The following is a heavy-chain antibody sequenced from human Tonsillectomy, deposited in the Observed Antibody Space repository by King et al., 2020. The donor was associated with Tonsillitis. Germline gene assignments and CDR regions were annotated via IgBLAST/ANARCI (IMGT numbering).Heavy chain of an antibody. D-gene: IGHD6-6*01. V-gene: IGHV3-30*02. CDR3: AKDSVEYSSSSFLSWFDA. CDR2: IRYDGSNK. J-gene: IGHJ5*02. CDR1: GFTFNTYG. Sequence: VQLVESGGGVVQPGGSLRLSCAASGFTFNTYGMHWVRQAPGKGLEWVAFIRYDGSNKYYGDSVKGRFTISRDNSKNTLYLQMNSLRAEDTAVYYCAKDSVEYSSSSFLSWFDAWGQGTLVIVSS.